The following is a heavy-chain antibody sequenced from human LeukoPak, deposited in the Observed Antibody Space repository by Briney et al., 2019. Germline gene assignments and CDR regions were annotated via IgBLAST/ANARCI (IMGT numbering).Heavy chain of an antibody. CDR1: GLTFSGYA. V-gene: IGHV3-23*01. Sequence: QPGGSLRLSCAASGLTFSGYAMTWVRQAPGKGLEWVSGITTSGGSTYYADSVKGRFTISRDNSKNTLYLQMNSLRAKDTAVYYCAKGYFYFDDWGQGTLVTVSS. J-gene: IGHJ4*02. D-gene: IGHD1-14*01. CDR2: ITTSGGST. CDR3: AKGYFYFDD.